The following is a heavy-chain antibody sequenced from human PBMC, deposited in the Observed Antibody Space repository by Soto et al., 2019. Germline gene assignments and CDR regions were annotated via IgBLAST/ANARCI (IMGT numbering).Heavy chain of an antibody. J-gene: IGHJ6*02. D-gene: IGHD6-6*01. Sequence: PGGSLRLSCAASGFTFSDYYMSWIRQAPGEGLGRVSYISSSGSTIYYADSVKGRFSISRDNAKRSLYLQMNSLRDEDTAVYYCARMDSNSFRFANHYCGMAVWGQGTTVTVSS. V-gene: IGHV3-11*04. CDR3: ARMDSNSFRFANHYCGMAV. CDR1: GFTFSDYY. CDR2: ISSSGSTI.